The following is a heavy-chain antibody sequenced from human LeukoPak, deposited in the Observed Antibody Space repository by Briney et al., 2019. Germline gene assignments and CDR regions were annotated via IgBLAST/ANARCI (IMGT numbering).Heavy chain of an antibody. D-gene: IGHD3-16*02. J-gene: IGHJ3*02. CDR2: INPNSGGT. V-gene: IGHV1-2*02. CDR1: GYTFTGYY. Sequence: GASVKVSCKASGYTFTGYYMHWVRQAPGQGLEWMGWINPNSGGTNYAQKFLGRVTMTRDTSISTAYMELSRLRSDDTAVYYCAKEFRFGVIVGSAFDIWGQGTMVTVSS. CDR3: AKEFRFGVIVGSAFDI.